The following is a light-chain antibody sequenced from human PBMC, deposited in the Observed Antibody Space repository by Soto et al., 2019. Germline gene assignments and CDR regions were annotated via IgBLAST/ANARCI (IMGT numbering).Light chain of an antibody. CDR1: QDISNY. V-gene: IGKV1-33*01. CDR2: DAS. Sequence: DIQMTQSPSSLSASVGDRVTITGQASQDISNYLNWYQQKPGKAPKLLIYDASNLETGVPSRFSGSGSGTDFTFTISSLQPEDTATYYCQQYDNLPAFGPGTKVDIK. J-gene: IGKJ3*01. CDR3: QQYDNLPA.